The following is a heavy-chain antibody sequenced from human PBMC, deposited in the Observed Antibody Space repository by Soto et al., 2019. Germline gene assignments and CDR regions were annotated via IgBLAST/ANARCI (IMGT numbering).Heavy chain of an antibody. CDR3: ASSKGSYYVFDY. CDR1: GGSISSSSYY. CDR2: IYYSGST. J-gene: IGHJ4*02. V-gene: IGHV4-39*01. Sequence: PSETLSLTCTVSGGSISSSSYYWGWIRQPPGKGLEWIGSIYYSGSTYYNPSLKSRVTISVDTSKNQFSLKLSSVTAADTAVYYCASSKGSYYVFDYWGQGTLVTVSS. D-gene: IGHD1-26*01.